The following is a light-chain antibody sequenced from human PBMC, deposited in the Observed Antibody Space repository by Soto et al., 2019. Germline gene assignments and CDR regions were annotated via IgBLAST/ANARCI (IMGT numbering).Light chain of an antibody. Sequence: IVLTPSPPTLSAFPVDRCSRSWRASQYINTRLAWYQHRPGQASRLLIYPTSSRAAGIPARFSASGSGTDFTLTISDVQPEDFAPYYCHQHKSWPRTFGEGTKVDIK. CDR3: HQHKSWPRT. V-gene: IGKV3-11*01. CDR2: PTS. J-gene: IGKJ1*01. CDR1: QYINTR.